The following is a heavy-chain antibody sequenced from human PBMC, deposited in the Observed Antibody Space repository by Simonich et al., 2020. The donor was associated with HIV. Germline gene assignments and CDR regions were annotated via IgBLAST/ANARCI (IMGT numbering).Heavy chain of an antibody. D-gene: IGHD3-3*01. CDR3: ARHPTIFGMGYYYYMDV. J-gene: IGHJ6*03. CDR2: INQSGNP. V-gene: IGHV4-34*01. CDR1: GGSFSGYS. Sequence: QVQLQQWGAGLLKPSETMSLTCAVYGGSFSGYSWIWIRQPPGKGLEWIGEINQSGNPKYNPSLTSQVTIAVDTSKNQFSLNLNSVTAADTAVYYCARHPTIFGMGYYYYMDVWGKGTTVTVSS.